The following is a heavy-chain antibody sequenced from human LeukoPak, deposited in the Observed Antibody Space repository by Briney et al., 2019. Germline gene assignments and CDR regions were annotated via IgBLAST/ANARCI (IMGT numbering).Heavy chain of an antibody. D-gene: IGHD3-22*01. J-gene: IGHJ5*02. V-gene: IGHV4-30-4*01. Sequence: SQTLSLTCTVSGGSISSGDYYWSWIRQPPGKGLEWIAYMYYSGSTYYNPSLKSRITMSADTSKNQLSLKLSSVTAADTAVYYCARPYYYDSRIDPWGQGILVTVSS. CDR3: ARPYYYDSRIDP. CDR1: GGSISSGDYY. CDR2: MYYSGST.